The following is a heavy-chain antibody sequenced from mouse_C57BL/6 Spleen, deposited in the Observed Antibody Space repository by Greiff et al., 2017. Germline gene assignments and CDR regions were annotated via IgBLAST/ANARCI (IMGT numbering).Heavy chain of an antibody. CDR2: IDPSDSET. D-gene: IGHD1-1*01. V-gene: IGHV1-52*01. CDR1: GYTFTSYW. J-gene: IGHJ4*01. Sequence: VQLQQPGAELVRPGSSVKLSCKASGYTFTSYWMHWVKQRPIQGLEWIGNIDPSDSETHYNQKFKDKATLTVDKSSSTAYMQLSSLTSKDSAVYYCARDYRSSYGDAMDYWGQGTSVTVSS. CDR3: ARDYRSSYGDAMDY.